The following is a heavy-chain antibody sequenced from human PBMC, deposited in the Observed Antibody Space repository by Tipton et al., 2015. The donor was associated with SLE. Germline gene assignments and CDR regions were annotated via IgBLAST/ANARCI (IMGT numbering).Heavy chain of an antibody. Sequence: TLSLTCAVSGGSISSSNWWSWVRQPPGKGLEWIGDIYHSGSTNYNPSLKSRVTISVDTSKNQFSLKLSSVTAADTAVYYCASGGSSSSDYWGQGTLVTVSS. CDR2: IYHSGST. CDR1: GGSISSSNW. CDR3: ASGGSSSSDY. J-gene: IGHJ4*02. V-gene: IGHV4-4*02. D-gene: IGHD6-6*01.